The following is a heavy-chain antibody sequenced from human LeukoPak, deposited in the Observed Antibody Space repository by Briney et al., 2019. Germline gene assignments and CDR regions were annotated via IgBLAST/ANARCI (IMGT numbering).Heavy chain of an antibody. V-gene: IGHV4-4*02. CDR2: IHHSGST. D-gene: IGHD6-13*01. Sequence: SGTLSLTCAVSGGSITSSSSSWWSWVRQPPGKGLEWIGEIHHSGSTNYNPSLKSRVTISVDTSKNQFSLKLSSVTAADTAVYYCARRSSSSWSHYYYMDVWGKGTTVTVSS. CDR1: GGSITSSSSSW. CDR3: ARRSSSSWSHYYYMDV. J-gene: IGHJ6*03.